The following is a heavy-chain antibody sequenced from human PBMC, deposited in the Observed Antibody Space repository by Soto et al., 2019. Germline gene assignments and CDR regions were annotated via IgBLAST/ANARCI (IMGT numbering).Heavy chain of an antibody. D-gene: IGHD1-1*01. CDR2: IIPIFGIA. CDR1: GGTFSNYP. J-gene: IGHJ4*02. V-gene: IGHV1-69*13. Sequence: SVKVSCKASGGTFSNYPISWVRQAPGQGLEWMGAIIPIFGIANYAQKFQGRVTITADESASTAYMELSSLTSADTALYYCARPRTVATTKGYDYWGQGTLVTVSS. CDR3: ARPRTVATTKGYDY.